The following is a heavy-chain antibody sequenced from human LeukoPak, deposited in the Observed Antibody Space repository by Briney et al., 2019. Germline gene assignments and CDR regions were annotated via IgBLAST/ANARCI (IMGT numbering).Heavy chain of an antibody. CDR3: ARGVTSAWYLRYYFEY. CDR1: GFICGSYW. Sequence: GGSLRLSCAASGFICGSYWMSWVRQVPGKGLEWVANIKQDGSETYYVDSVEGRFTISRDNAKNSLFLQMNSLRADDTALYYCARGVTSAWYLRYYFEYWGQGILVTVSS. D-gene: IGHD6-13*01. CDR2: IKQDGSET. J-gene: IGHJ4*02. V-gene: IGHV3-7*03.